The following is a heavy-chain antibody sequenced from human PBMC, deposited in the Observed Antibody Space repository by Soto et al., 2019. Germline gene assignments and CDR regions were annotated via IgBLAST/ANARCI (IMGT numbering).Heavy chain of an antibody. D-gene: IGHD5-18*01. Sequence: ASVKVSCKVSGYTLTELSMHWVRQAPGKGLEWMGGFDPEDGETIYAQKFQGRVTMTEDTSTDTAYMELSSLRSEDTAVYYCATLADTAMVTRKGFDYWGQGTLVTVSS. J-gene: IGHJ4*02. V-gene: IGHV1-24*01. CDR2: FDPEDGET. CDR3: ATLADTAMVTRKGFDY. CDR1: GYTLTELS.